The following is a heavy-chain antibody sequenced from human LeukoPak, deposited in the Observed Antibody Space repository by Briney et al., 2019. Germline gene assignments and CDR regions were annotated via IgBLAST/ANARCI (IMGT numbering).Heavy chain of an antibody. CDR3: ASSIVRGVITSIDY. Sequence: SETLSLTCTVSGGSISSGGYYWSWIRQHPGKGLEWIGYIYYSGSTYYNPALKSRVTISEDTSKNQFSLKPSSVTAADTAVYYCASSIVRGVITSIDYWGQGTLVTVSS. D-gene: IGHD3-10*01. CDR2: IYYSGST. CDR1: GGSISSGGYY. J-gene: IGHJ4*02. V-gene: IGHV4-31*03.